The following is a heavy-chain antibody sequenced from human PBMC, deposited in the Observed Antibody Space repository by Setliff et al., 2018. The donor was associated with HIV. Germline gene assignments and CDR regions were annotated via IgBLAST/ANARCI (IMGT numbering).Heavy chain of an antibody. D-gene: IGHD3-22*01. CDR3: AKENYYDTSGYSYFDY. J-gene: IGHJ4*02. V-gene: IGHV3-23*01. Sequence: GGSLRLSCAASGFTFSSYAMSWVRQAPGKGLEWVSAISGSGGSTYYADSVKGQFTISRDNSKNTLYLQMNSLRAEDTAVYYCAKENYYDTSGYSYFDYWGQGTLVTVSS. CDR1: GFTFSSYA. CDR2: ISGSGGST.